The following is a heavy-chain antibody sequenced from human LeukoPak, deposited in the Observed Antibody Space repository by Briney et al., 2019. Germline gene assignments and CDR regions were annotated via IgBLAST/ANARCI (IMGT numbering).Heavy chain of an antibody. CDR2: IYHSGST. CDR1: GGSISSDNW. Sequence: SETLSLTCAVSGGSISSDNWWSWVRQPPGKRLEWIGEIYHSGSTNYNPSLKSRVTISVDKSKNQFSLKLSSVTAADTAVYYCAREGPRSKRWLVKGSTIGKYNWFDPWGQGTLVTVSS. D-gene: IGHD6-19*01. CDR3: AREGPRSKRWLVKGSTIGKYNWFDP. V-gene: IGHV4-4*02. J-gene: IGHJ5*02.